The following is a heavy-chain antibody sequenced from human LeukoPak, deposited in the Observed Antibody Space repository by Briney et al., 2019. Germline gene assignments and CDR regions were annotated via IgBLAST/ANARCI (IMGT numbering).Heavy chain of an antibody. CDR1: GFTFSSYG. J-gene: IGHJ5*02. CDR3: AKDPGNSFPNWFDP. Sequence: PGGSLRLSCAGSGFTFSSYGMHWVRQAPGKGLEWVAFIRYDGTNKDYADSVKGRFTISRDNSKNTLYLQMNSLRAEDTAVYYCAKDPGNSFPNWFDPWGQGTLVTVSS. V-gene: IGHV3-30*02. CDR2: IRYDGTNK. D-gene: IGHD1-1*01.